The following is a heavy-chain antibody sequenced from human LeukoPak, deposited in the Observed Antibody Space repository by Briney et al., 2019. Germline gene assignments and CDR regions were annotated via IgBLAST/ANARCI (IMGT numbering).Heavy chain of an antibody. V-gene: IGHV1-2*06. Sequence: ASVEVSCEPSGYTYTAYYMHCVRHAPGQGLECMGHIYRNSGDTKYAQNSRSSDTMTTDTSISTAYMEQSTQRSEHPAVSLCASGRSFYSESYEAINWFDPWGQGTLVTVSS. CDR3: ASGRSFYSESYEAINWFDP. J-gene: IGHJ5*02. CDR2: IYRNSGDT. CDR1: GYTYTAYY. D-gene: IGHD1-26*01.